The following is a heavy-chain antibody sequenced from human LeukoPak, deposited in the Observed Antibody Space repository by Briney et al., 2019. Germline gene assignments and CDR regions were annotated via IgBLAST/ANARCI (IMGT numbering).Heavy chain of an antibody. J-gene: IGHJ5*02. CDR1: GFTFSSYS. V-gene: IGHV3-21*01. CDR3: ASVRYCSSTSCLEGALDP. D-gene: IGHD2-2*01. CDR2: ISSSSSYI. Sequence: GGSLRLYCAASGFTFSSYSMNWVRQAPGKGLEWVSSISSSSSYIYYADSVKGRFTISRDNAQHSLYLQMNSLRAEDTAVYYCASVRYCSSTSCLEGALDPWGQGTLVTVSS.